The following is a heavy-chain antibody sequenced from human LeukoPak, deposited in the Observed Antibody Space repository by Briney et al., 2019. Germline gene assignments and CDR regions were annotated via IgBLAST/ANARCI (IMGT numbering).Heavy chain of an antibody. J-gene: IGHJ4*02. Sequence: SVKVSCKASGGTFSSYAISWVRQAPGQGLEWMGGIIPIFGTANYAQKFQGRVTITTDESTSTAYMELSSLRSEDTAVYYCAGSTSWYYSLNYWGQGTLVTVSS. D-gene: IGHD6-13*01. V-gene: IGHV1-69*05. CDR3: AGSTSWYYSLNY. CDR2: IIPIFGTA. CDR1: GGTFSSYA.